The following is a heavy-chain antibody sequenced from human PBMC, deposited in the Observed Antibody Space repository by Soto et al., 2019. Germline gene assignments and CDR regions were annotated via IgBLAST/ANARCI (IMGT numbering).Heavy chain of an antibody. CDR3: AKDITPDTCRYFDY. D-gene: IGHD5-18*01. Sequence: EVQLLESGGGLVQAGESLRLSCAASGFAFRSFAMNWVRQAPGKGLEWVSTISDTGDRIYYADSVKGRFTVSRDNSKNTLYQQMNSLRAEDTAVYYCAKDITPDTCRYFDYWGQGNLVTVSS. CDR1: GFAFRSFA. CDR2: ISDTGDRI. J-gene: IGHJ4*02. V-gene: IGHV3-23*01.